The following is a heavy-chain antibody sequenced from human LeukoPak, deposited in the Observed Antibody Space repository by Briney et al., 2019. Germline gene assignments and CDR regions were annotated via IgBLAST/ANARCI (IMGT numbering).Heavy chain of an antibody. V-gene: IGHV4-59*01. CDR2: IYYSGST. J-gene: IGHJ6*04. CDR1: GGSFSSYY. CDR3: ARAGYSGSDFSV. Sequence: SETLSLTCTLTGGSFSSYYWSWVRQPPGKGLEWIGYIYYSGSTNYNPSLKSRVTISVDTSKNQFSLKLSSVTATDTAVYYCARAGYSGSDFSVWGKGSTVTVSS. D-gene: IGHD5-12*01.